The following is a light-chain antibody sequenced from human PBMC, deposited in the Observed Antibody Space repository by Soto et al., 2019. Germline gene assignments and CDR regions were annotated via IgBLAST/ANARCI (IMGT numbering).Light chain of an antibody. J-gene: IGKJ1*01. V-gene: IGKV3-20*01. Sequence: EIVLTQSPGTLSLSPGERATLSCRASQSVSSSYLAWYQQKPGPAPRLLIYGASSRATGIPDRFSGSGSGTDVTLAISRREPEDLAVYFCQQYDSSPWTFGQGTKVEI. CDR2: GAS. CDR3: QQYDSSPWT. CDR1: QSVSSSY.